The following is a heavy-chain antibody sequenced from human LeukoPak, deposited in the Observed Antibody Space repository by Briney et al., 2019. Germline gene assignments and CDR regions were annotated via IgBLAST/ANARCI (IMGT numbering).Heavy chain of an antibody. D-gene: IGHD6-13*01. V-gene: IGHV3-30*02. CDR1: GFTFSSYG. CDR2: IRYDGSNK. J-gene: IGHJ5*02. CDR3: AKDLEQQLVLDWFDP. Sequence: GGSLRLSCAASGFTFSSYGMHWVRQAPGKGLEWVAFIRYDGSNKYYADSVKGRFTISRDNSKNTLYLQMNSLRAEDTAVCYCAKDLEQQLVLDWFDPWGQGTLVTVSS.